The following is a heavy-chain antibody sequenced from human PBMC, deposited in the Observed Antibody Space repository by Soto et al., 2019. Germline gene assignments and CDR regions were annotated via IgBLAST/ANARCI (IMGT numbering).Heavy chain of an antibody. Sequence: SSETLSLTCTVSGGSISSSSYYWGWIRQPPGKGLEWIGSIYYSGSTYYNPSLKSRVTISVDTSKNQFSLKLSSVTAADTAVYYCARRATYYYDSSGYLYWYFDLWGRGTLVTVSS. D-gene: IGHD3-22*01. J-gene: IGHJ2*01. CDR1: GGSISSSSYY. CDR3: ARRATYYYDSSGYLYWYFDL. V-gene: IGHV4-39*01. CDR2: IYYSGST.